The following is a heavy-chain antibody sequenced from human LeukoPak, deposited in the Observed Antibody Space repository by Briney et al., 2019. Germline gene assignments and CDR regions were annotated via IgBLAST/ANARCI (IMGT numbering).Heavy chain of an antibody. D-gene: IGHD1-26*01. CDR2: INWNGGST. V-gene: IGHV3-20*04. Sequence: PGRSLRLSCAASGFIFSSYSMNWVRQAPGKGLEWVSGINWNGGSTGYADSVKGRFTISRDNAKNSLYLQMNSLRAEDTALYYCARIGASGLYYYYCYMDVWGKGTTVTVSS. CDR1: GFIFSSYS. J-gene: IGHJ6*03. CDR3: ARIGASGLYYYYCYMDV.